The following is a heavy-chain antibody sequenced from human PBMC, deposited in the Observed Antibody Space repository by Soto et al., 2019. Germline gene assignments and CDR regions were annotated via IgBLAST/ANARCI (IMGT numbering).Heavy chain of an antibody. D-gene: IGHD3-10*01. CDR2: IYSGGST. J-gene: IGHJ6*03. Sequence: GGVLRLACAASGFTGSSNYMSWVRQAPGKGLEWVSVIYSGGSTSYADSVKGRFTISRDNSKNTLYLQMNSLRAEDTAVYYCAVDSGSYSSYYYYYYIDVWGQGTTVTVSS. CDR3: AVDSGSYSSYYYYYYIDV. V-gene: IGHV3-66*01. CDR1: GFTGSSNY.